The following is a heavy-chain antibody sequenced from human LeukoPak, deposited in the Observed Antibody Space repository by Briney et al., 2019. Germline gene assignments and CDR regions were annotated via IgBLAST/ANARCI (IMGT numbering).Heavy chain of an antibody. J-gene: IGHJ4*02. CDR2: INHSGIT. Sequence: PSQTLSLTCAVFGGSFSDYYWSWIRQPPGNGLEWIGEINHSGITNYNPSLKSRVTISADTSKNQFSLKLSSVTAADTSVYYCASDTVAGTGWGQGTLVTVSS. D-gene: IGHD6-19*01. CDR3: ASDTVAGTG. CDR1: GGSFSDYY. V-gene: IGHV4-34*01.